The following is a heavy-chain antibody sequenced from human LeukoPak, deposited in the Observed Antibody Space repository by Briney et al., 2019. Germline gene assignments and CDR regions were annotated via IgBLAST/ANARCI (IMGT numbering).Heavy chain of an antibody. D-gene: IGHD1-26*01. V-gene: IGHV3-23*01. CDR3: ARRLGGANSFDY. J-gene: IGHJ4*02. Sequence: GGSLRLSCAASGFTFSSYAMSWVRQAPGKGLEWVSLTSGSGGTTYYADSVKGRFTISRDNSKNTLYLQMNSLRDEDTAVYYCARRLGGANSFDYWGQGTLVAVSS. CDR1: GFTFSSYA. CDR2: TSGSGGTT.